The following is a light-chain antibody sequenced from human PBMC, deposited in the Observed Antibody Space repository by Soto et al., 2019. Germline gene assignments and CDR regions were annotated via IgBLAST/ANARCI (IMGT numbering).Light chain of an antibody. J-gene: IGLJ1*01. CDR1: SSDVGNYNL. V-gene: IGLV2-23*01. CDR2: EDS. CDR3: CSYAGGVTYV. Sequence: QSALTQPASVSGSPGQSITISCTGTSSDVGNYNLVSWYQHHPGKAPKLMIFEDSKRPSGVSNRFSGSKSGNTASLTISGLQAEDEADYYCCSYAGGVTYVFGTGTKVTVL.